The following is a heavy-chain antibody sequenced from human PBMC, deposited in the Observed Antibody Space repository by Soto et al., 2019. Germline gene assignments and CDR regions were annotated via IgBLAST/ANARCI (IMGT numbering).Heavy chain of an antibody. CDR3: SRRPSYSIGARWYPSKWFDP. CDR1: GGSISSSSYY. CDR2: IYYIGST. J-gene: IGHJ5*02. Sequence: KPSETLSLTGTVSGGSISSSSYYWGWIRQPPGKRPQWIGSIYYIGSTYYNPSLKSRVTISVDTSKNQFSLKLSSVTAADTAVYYCSRRPSYSIGARWYPSKWFDPLGQVTLVTFCS. D-gene: IGHD2-15*01. V-gene: IGHV4-39*01.